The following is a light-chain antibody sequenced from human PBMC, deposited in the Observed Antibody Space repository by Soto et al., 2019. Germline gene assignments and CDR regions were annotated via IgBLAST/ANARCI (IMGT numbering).Light chain of an antibody. J-gene: IGKJ4*01. CDR1: QSVSNS. Sequence: EIVLPQSPPTLSWSPGERATLSCRASQSVSNSLAWYQQKPGQAPRLLIYDASNRATGIPARFSGSGSGTDFTLTISSLEPEDFAVYYCQQRSNWPPLTFGGGTKVEIK. CDR2: DAS. V-gene: IGKV3-11*01. CDR3: QQRSNWPPLT.